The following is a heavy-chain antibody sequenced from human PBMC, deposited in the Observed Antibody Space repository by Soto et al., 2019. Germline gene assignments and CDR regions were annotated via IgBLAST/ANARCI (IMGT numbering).Heavy chain of an antibody. J-gene: IGHJ6*02. Sequence: EVQLVESGGGLVQPGGSLRLSSVDSGFTFSSYWMSWVRQAPVKGLEWVGNIKQDGSEENYVDSLKGRFTISRDNAKNSMYLQMNSLRVEDTAVYYCARIAATGRGWDVWGQGTTVVVSS. V-gene: IGHV3-7*01. CDR1: GFTFSSYW. CDR2: IKQDGSEE. D-gene: IGHD6-13*01. CDR3: ARIAATGRGWDV.